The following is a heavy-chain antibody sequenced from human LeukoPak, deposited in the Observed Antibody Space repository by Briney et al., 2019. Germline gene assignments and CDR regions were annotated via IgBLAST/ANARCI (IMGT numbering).Heavy chain of an antibody. CDR1: GFTFSSYS. J-gene: IGHJ4*02. D-gene: IGHD2-8*01. Sequence: PGGSLRLSCAASGFTFSSYSMNWVRQAPGKGLEWVSSISSSSSYIYYADSVKGRFTISRDNAKNSLYLQMNSLRAEDTAAYYCARDLAGWDIVLMVYAKSFDYWGQGTLVTVSS. V-gene: IGHV3-21*01. CDR3: ARDLAGWDIVLMVYAKSFDY. CDR2: ISSSSSYI.